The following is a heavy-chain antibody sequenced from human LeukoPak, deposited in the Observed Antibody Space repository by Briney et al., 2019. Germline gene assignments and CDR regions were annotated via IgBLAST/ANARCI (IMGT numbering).Heavy chain of an antibody. D-gene: IGHD2-8*01. Sequence: GGSLRLSCAASGFTFSSYAMSWVRQAPGKGLEWVSAFSGSGGSKYYADSVKGRFTISRDNSKNTLYLQMNSLRAEDTAVYYCARDLVYCTNGVCDPYYFDYWAREPWSPSPQ. CDR1: GFTFSSYA. J-gene: IGHJ4*02. V-gene: IGHV3-23*01. CDR3: ARDLVYCTNGVCDPYYFDY. CDR2: FSGSGGSK.